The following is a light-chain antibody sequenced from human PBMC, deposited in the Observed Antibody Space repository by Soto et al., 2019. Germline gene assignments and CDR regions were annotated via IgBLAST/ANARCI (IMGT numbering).Light chain of an antibody. Sequence: DIQMTQSPSSLSASVGDRVTITCQASQDITSYLNWYQHKPGKAPKLLIYDASILEAGVPPRFSGSGSGTDCTLTIISMQPEDVATYYCQHCDYLPIFGPGTTVDFK. CDR3: QHCDYLPI. J-gene: IGKJ3*01. V-gene: IGKV1-33*01. CDR1: QDITSY. CDR2: DAS.